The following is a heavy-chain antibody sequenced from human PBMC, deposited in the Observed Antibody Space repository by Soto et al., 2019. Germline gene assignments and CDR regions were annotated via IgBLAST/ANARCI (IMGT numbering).Heavy chain of an antibody. J-gene: IGHJ4*02. D-gene: IGHD3-10*01. CDR3: ARHADHYASGSQDNSFDY. Sequence: GESLKISCQASGYNFPDHWISWVRQMPGKGLEWVGRIDPSDSFTNINPSFRGHVTMSVDRSTNSVFLQWSALKASDTAIFFCARHADHYASGSQDNSFDYWGQGALVTVSS. CDR2: IDPSDSFT. V-gene: IGHV5-10-1*01. CDR1: GYNFPDHW.